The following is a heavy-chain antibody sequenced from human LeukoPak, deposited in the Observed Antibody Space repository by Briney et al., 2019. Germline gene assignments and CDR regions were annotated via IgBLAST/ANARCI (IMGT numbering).Heavy chain of an antibody. CDR2: INPKNGGT. D-gene: IGHD2/OR15-2a*01. J-gene: IGHJ3*02. Sequence: ASVKVSCKASGYTFTDYYIHWVRQAPGQGPECMGWINPKNGGTDTAQKFQGRVTMTRDTSISTAYMELSSLRSDDTAVYFCARSRSKSFDIWGQGTMDTVSS. CDR3: ARSRSKSFDI. V-gene: IGHV1-2*02. CDR1: GYTFTDYY.